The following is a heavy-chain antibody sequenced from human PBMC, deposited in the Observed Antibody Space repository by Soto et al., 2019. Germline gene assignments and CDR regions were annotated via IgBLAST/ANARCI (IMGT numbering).Heavy chain of an antibody. V-gene: IGHV1-46*01. CDR2: INPSGGST. J-gene: IGHJ4*02. CDR3: ARADYHDSSGFYYDC. Sequence: QVQLVQSGAEVKKPGASVKVSCKASGYIFTNHYIHWVRQAPGQGLEWMGIINPSGGSTNYLQKFQGRITMTRDTSTSTVYMELSSLRSEDTAVYFCARADYHDSSGFYYDCWGQGSLVTVSS. CDR1: GYIFTNHY. D-gene: IGHD3-22*01.